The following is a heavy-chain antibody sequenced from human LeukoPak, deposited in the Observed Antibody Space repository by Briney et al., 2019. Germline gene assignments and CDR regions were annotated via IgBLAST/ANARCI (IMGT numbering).Heavy chain of an antibody. Sequence: PSETLSLTCAVYGESFSGYYWSWIPQPPGKGLEWIGEISHSGNTNYNPSLKSRVTISVDTSKNQFSLKLSSVTAADTAVYYCARRDYGSGNVDYWGQGTLVTVSS. CDR2: ISHSGNT. CDR3: ARRDYGSGNVDY. V-gene: IGHV4-34*01. J-gene: IGHJ4*02. CDR1: GESFSGYY. D-gene: IGHD3-10*01.